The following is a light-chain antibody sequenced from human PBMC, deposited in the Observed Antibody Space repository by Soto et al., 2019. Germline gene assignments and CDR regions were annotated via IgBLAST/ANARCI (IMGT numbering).Light chain of an antibody. Sequence: QSVLTQPPSASGSPGQSLTISCTGTSSDVGFYNFVSWYQQRPGKAPKLVIYEVTKKPSGVPDRFSGSKSGSTASLTVSGLQADDEADYHCASYAGTKLFVFGSGTKVTVL. CDR3: ASYAGTKLFV. CDR2: EVT. V-gene: IGLV2-8*01. J-gene: IGLJ1*01. CDR1: SSDVGFYNF.